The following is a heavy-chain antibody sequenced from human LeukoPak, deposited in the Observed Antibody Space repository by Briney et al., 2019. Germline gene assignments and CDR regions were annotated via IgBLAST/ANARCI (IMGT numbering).Heavy chain of an antibody. D-gene: IGHD3-10*01. J-gene: IGHJ4*02. CDR3: AKDRDYYLVGFFDY. Sequence: GGSLRHSCAASGFTFSSYAMSWVRQAPGKGLEWVSAISGSGVTTYYADSVKGRFTISRDNSKNTLYLQMNSLRAEDTALYYCAKDRDYYLVGFFDYWGQGTLVTVSS. CDR2: ISGSGVTT. CDR1: GFTFSSYA. V-gene: IGHV3-23*01.